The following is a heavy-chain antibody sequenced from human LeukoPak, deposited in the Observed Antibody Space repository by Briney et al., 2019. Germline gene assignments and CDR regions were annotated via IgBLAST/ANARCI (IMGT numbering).Heavy chain of an antibody. D-gene: IGHD5-18*01. CDR1: EGTFSSYA. J-gene: IGHJ4*02. Sequence: GASVKVSCKASEGTFSSYAISWVRQAPGQGLEWMGRIIPIFGTANYAQKFQGRVTITADKSTSTAYMELSSLRSEDTAVYYCASAGAAIVTNWGQGTLVTVSS. CDR3: ASAGAAIVTN. CDR2: IIPIFGTA. V-gene: IGHV1-69*06.